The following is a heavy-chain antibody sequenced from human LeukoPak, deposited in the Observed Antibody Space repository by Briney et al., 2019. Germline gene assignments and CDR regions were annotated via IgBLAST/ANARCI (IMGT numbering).Heavy chain of an antibody. J-gene: IGHJ4*02. CDR2: IYYSGST. V-gene: IGHV4-31*03. CDR1: GGSISSGGYY. Sequence: SQTLSLTCTVSGGSISSGGYYWNWIRQHPGKGLEWIGYIYYSGSTYYNPSLKSRVTMSVDTSKNQFSLKLSSVTAADTAVYYCARGIAALGTLSFDYWGQGTLVTVSP. D-gene: IGHD6-13*01. CDR3: ARGIAALGTLSFDY.